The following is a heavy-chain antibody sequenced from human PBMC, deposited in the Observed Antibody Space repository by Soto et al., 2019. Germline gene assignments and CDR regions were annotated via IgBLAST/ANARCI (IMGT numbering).Heavy chain of an antibody. V-gene: IGHV3-74*01. J-gene: IGHJ3*01. CDR2: SSGDGSST. CDR3: ARSLPGTYGAFDL. Sequence: EVQLVDSGGGLVQPGGSLRLSCAASEFTFRSYWMHWVRQRPGKGLVWVSRSSGDGSSTTYADSVRGRFTISRDNAKNTVYMQMDSLRAEDTAVYYCARSLPGTYGAFDLWGQGTMVTVSS. CDR1: EFTFRSYW. D-gene: IGHD1-7*01.